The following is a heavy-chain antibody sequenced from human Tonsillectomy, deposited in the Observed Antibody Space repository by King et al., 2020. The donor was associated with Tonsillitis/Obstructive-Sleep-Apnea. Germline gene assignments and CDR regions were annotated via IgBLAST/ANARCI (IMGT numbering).Heavy chain of an antibody. CDR3: ASFLYCSSTSCFDY. CDR1: GGSFSGYY. D-gene: IGHD2-2*01. Sequence: VQLQQWGAGLLKPSETLSRTCAVYGGSFSGYYWSWIRQPPGKGLEWIGEINPSGSTNYNPSLKSRVTISVDTSKNQFSLKLSSVTAADTAVYYCASFLYCSSTSCFDYWGRGTLVTVSS. V-gene: IGHV4-34*01. CDR2: INPSGST. J-gene: IGHJ4*02.